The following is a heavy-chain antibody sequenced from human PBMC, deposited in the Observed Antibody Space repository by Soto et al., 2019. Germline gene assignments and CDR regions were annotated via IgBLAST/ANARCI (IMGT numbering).Heavy chain of an antibody. CDR2: FDPEDGET. D-gene: IGHD3-3*01. J-gene: IGHJ6*02. Sequence: ASVKVSCKVSGYTLTELSMHWVRQAPGKGLEWMGGFDPEDGETIYAQKFQGRVTMTEDTSTDTAYMELSSLRSEDTAVYYCATYRPITISSRPRGNPYYYGMDVWGQGTTVTVSS. V-gene: IGHV1-24*01. CDR3: ATYRPITISSRPRGNPYYYGMDV. CDR1: GYTLTELS.